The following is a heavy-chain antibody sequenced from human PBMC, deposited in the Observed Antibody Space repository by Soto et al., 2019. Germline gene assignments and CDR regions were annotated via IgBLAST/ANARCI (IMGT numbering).Heavy chain of an antibody. D-gene: IGHD2-21*01. CDR2: ISGSGGST. CDR1: GFTFSSYA. CDR3: AVPYCGGDCYDY. V-gene: IGHV3-23*01. Sequence: GVLRLSCAASGFTFSSYAMSWVRQAPGKGLEWVSAISGSGGSTYYADSVKGRFTISRDNSKNTLYLQMNSLRAEDTAVYYCAVPYCGGDCYDYWGQGTLVTVSS. J-gene: IGHJ4*02.